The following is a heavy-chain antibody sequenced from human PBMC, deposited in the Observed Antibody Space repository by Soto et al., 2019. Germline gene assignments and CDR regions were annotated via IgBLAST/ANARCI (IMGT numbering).Heavy chain of an antibody. CDR3: ARSGDAGSAYYDFWSGYTSYYYGMDV. V-gene: IGHV4-4*02. Sequence: LSLTCAVSGGSISSSNWWSWVRRPPGKGLEWIGEIYHSGSTNYNPSLKSRVAISVDKSKNQFSLKLSSVTAADTAVYYCARSGDAGSAYYDFWSGYTSYYYGMDVWGQGTTVTVSS. CDR1: GGSISSSNW. J-gene: IGHJ6*02. CDR2: IYHSGST. D-gene: IGHD3-3*01.